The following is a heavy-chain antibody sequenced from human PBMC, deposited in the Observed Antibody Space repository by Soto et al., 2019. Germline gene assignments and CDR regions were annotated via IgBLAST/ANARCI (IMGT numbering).Heavy chain of an antibody. V-gene: IGHV3-11*05. D-gene: IGHD1-26*01. Sequence: QVELVESGGGLVKPGGSLRLSCAASGFTFSDHYMSWIRQAPGKGLEWLSYISGSNTYTDYVDSVKGRFTISRDNARNSLFLQMNSLRADDTAVYYCARSMKGGKNFDYWGQGTLVTVSS. CDR3: ARSMKGGKNFDY. CDR1: GFTFSDHY. J-gene: IGHJ4*02. CDR2: ISGSNTYT.